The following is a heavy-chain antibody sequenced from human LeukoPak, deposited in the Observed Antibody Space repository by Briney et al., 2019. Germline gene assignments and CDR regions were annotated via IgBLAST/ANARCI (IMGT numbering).Heavy chain of an antibody. D-gene: IGHD5-24*01. Sequence: GGSLRLSCAASGFTFSSYEMNWVRQAPGKGLEWVSYISSSGSTIYYADSVKGRFTLSRDNAKNSLFLEMNRLRVEDTAVYYCARWRGLQSEFDCWGQGTLVTVSS. CDR3: ARWRGLQSEFDC. J-gene: IGHJ4*02. CDR1: GFTFSSYE. V-gene: IGHV3-48*03. CDR2: ISSSGSTI.